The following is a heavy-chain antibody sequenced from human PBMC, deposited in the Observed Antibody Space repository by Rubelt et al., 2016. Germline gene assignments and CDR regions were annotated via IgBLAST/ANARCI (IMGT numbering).Heavy chain of an antibody. CDR3: ARTAMAHDAFDI. CDR2: ISGSGGST. Sequence: GLEWVSAISGSGGSTYYADSVKGRFTISRDNSKNTLYLQMNSLRAEDTAVYYCARTAMAHDAFDIWGQGTMVTVSS. J-gene: IGHJ3*02. V-gene: IGHV3-23*01. D-gene: IGHD5-18*01.